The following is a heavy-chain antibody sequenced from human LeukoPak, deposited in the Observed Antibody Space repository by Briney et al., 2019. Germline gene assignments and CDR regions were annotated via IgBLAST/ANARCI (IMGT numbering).Heavy chain of an antibody. CDR1: GYPYTSYP. CDR3: ARGHDYGDYVGGFDS. CDR2: IITQNGNT. J-gene: IGHJ4*01. V-gene: IGHV1-18*01. D-gene: IGHD4-17*01. Sequence: GSSVTLSYKPSGYPYTSYPITWLRQAPGHPLGWMGWIITQNGNTNYAQKLLGRVAMTTDPSTSTGYVVPRTLRADDTSVYYCARGHDYGDYVGGFDSWGQGTLVTVSS.